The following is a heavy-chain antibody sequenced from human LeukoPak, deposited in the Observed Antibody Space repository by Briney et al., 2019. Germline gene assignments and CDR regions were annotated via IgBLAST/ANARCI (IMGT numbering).Heavy chain of an antibody. Sequence: SETLSLTCTVSGGSISSYYWSWIRQPPGKGLEWIGYIYYSGSTNYNPSLKSRVTISVDTSKNQFSLKLSSVTAADTAVYYCARVGYSSGPVINYFDYWGQGTLVTVSS. V-gene: IGHV4-59*01. CDR1: GGSISSYY. J-gene: IGHJ4*02. D-gene: IGHD6-19*01. CDR3: ARVGYSSGPVINYFDY. CDR2: IYYSGST.